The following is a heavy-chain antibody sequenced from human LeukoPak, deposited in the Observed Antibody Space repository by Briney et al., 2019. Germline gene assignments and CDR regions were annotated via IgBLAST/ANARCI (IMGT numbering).Heavy chain of an antibody. J-gene: IGHJ4*02. CDR1: GFTFSSYG. D-gene: IGHD2-2*01. V-gene: IGHV3-48*03. CDR2: ISSSGSTI. CDR3: AGDLAVVVPAAISDY. Sequence: GGSLRLSCAASGFTFSSYGMNWVRQAPGKGLEWVSYISSSGSTIYYADSVKGRFTISRDNAKNSLYQQMNSLRAEDTAVYYCAGDLAVVVPAAISDYWGQGTLVTVSS.